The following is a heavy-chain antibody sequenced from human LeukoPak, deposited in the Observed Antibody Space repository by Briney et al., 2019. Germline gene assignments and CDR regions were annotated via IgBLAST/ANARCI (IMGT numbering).Heavy chain of an antibody. CDR3: VRVWELSGTRWFGP. CDR2: IKEDGSET. D-gene: IGHD1-14*01. CDR1: GFSISDYW. Sequence: PGGYLRLSCVASGFSISDYWMSWVRQAPGKGLEWVGNIKEDGSETYYVDSVKGRFTIFRDNAKNSLYLQMNSLRAEGTALYHCVRVWELSGTRWFGPWGQGTLVTVSS. V-gene: IGHV3-7*03. J-gene: IGHJ5*02.